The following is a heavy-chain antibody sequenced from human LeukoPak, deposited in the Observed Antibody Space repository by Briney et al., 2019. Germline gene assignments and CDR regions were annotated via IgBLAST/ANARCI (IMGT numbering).Heavy chain of an antibody. V-gene: IGHV3-7*03. D-gene: IGHD3-22*01. J-gene: IGHJ5*02. Sequence: TGGSLRLSCAASGFTFSSYWMSWVRQAPGNGLEWVANIKQDGSEKYYVDSVKGRFTISRDNAKNSLYLQMNSLRAEDTAVYYCARPTYYYDSSGYSDNWFDPWGQGTLVTVSS. CDR3: ARPTYYYDSSGYSDNWFDP. CDR1: GFTFSSYW. CDR2: IKQDGSEK.